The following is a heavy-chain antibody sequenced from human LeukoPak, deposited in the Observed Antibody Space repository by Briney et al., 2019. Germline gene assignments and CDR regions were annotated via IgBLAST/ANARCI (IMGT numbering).Heavy chain of an antibody. CDR3: ARVSYDSSGYYYGY. V-gene: IGHV3-13*01. D-gene: IGHD3-22*01. J-gene: IGHJ4*02. Sequence: SGGSLRLSCAASGFTFSSYDMHWVRQATGKGLEWVSAIGTAGDTYYPGSVKGRFTISRENAKNSLYLQMNSLRAGDTAVYYCARVSYDSSGYYYGYWGQGTLVTVSS. CDR2: IGTAGDT. CDR1: GFTFSSYD.